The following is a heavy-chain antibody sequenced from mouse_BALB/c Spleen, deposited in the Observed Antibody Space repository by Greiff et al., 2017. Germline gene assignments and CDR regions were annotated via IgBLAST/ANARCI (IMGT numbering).Heavy chain of an antibody. CDR1: GYSITSGYY. V-gene: IGHV3-6*02. Sequence: EVKVEESGPGLVKPSQSLSLTCSVTGYSITSGYYWNWIRQFPGNKLEWMGYISYDGSNNYNPSLKNRISITRDTSKNQFFLKLNSVTTEDTATYYCAREGWLGAYWGQGTLVTVSA. J-gene: IGHJ3*01. CDR3: AREGWLGAY. CDR2: ISYDGSN. D-gene: IGHD2-3*01.